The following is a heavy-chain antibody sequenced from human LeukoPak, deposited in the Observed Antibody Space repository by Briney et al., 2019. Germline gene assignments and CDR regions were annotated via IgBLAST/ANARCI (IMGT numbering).Heavy chain of an antibody. CDR3: ARADRPTIFGVVAYNWFDP. V-gene: IGHV1-69*13. J-gene: IGHJ5*02. CDR1: GGTFSSYA. D-gene: IGHD3-3*01. Sequence: SVKVSCKDPGGTFSSYAISWMRQAPGQGLEWMGGIIPIFGTANYAQKFQGRVTITADESTSTAYMELSRLRSEDTAVYYCARADRPTIFGVVAYNWFDPWGQGTLVTVSS. CDR2: IIPIFGTA.